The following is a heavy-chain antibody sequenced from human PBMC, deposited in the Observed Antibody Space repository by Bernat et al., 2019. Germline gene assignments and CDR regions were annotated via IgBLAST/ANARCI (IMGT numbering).Heavy chain of an antibody. CDR3: ARDRAVGYSPDYYFDY. Sequence: QVQLQESGPGLVKPSQTLSLTCTVSGGSISSGSYYWSWIRQPAGKGLEWIGRIYTSGSTNYNPSLKSRVTLSVSPSKTQFSLQLSSVTAAATAVYYCARDRAVGYSPDYYFDYWGQGTLVTVSS. CDR1: GGSISSGSYY. V-gene: IGHV4-61*02. D-gene: IGHD1-26*01. J-gene: IGHJ4*02. CDR2: IYTSGST.